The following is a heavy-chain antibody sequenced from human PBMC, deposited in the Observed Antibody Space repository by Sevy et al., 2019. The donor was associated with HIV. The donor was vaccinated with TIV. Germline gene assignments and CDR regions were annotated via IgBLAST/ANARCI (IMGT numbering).Heavy chain of an antibody. J-gene: IGHJ4*02. CDR2: FDPEDGER. V-gene: IGHV1-24*01. CDR1: GHTLTDLS. CDR3: SATREYYSDSYGYFDY. Sequence: ASVKVSCKASGHTLTDLSMHWVRQAPGKVFEWMGRFDPEDGERIYAQKFQGRVTMTEDTSTDTAYMELSSLRSEDTAVYYCSATREYYSDSYGYFDYWGQGTLVTVSS. D-gene: IGHD3-22*01.